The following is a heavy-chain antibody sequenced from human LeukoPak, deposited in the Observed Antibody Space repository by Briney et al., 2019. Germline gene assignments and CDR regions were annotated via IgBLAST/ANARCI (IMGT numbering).Heavy chain of an antibody. V-gene: IGHV3-7*01. J-gene: IGHJ4*02. D-gene: IGHD2-8*01. CDR2: IKQDGSEK. CDR3: ARDNGGFDY. CDR1: GFTFSTYW. Sequence: PGGSLRLSCAASGFTFSTYWMSWVRQAPGKGLEWVANIKQDGSEKCYVDSVKGRFTISRDSAKKSLYLQMNSLRAEDTAVYYCARDNGGFDYWGQGTLVTVSS.